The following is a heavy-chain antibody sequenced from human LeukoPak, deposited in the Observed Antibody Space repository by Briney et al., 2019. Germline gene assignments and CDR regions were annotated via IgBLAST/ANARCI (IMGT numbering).Heavy chain of an antibody. V-gene: IGHV4-59*08. CDR1: GGSISSYY. CDR3: ARQIGYCSSTSCYTLPGDYYYGMDV. CDR2: IYYSGST. J-gene: IGHJ6*02. Sequence: SETLSLTCTVSGGSISSYYWSWIRQPPGKGLEWIGYIYYSGSTNYNPSLKSRVTISVDTSKNQFSLKLSSVTAADTAVYYCARQIGYCSSTSCYTLPGDYYYGMDVWGQGTTVTVS. D-gene: IGHD2-2*02.